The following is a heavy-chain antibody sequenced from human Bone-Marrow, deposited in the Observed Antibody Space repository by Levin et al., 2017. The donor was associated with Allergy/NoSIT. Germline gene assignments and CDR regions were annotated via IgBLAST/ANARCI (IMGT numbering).Heavy chain of an antibody. J-gene: IGHJ4*02. D-gene: IGHD3-22*01. V-gene: IGHV3-48*02. CDR1: GFTFRHYT. CDR3: ARDPARGYYDSSGYSGDH. CDR2: ITSSGDGT. Sequence: GESLKISCAASGFTFRHYTMNWVRQAPGKGLEWVSCITSSGDGTYYADSVKGRFTISRDNAKISLYLQLNRLRDEDTAMYYCARDPARGYYDSSGYSGDHWGQGTLVTVSS.